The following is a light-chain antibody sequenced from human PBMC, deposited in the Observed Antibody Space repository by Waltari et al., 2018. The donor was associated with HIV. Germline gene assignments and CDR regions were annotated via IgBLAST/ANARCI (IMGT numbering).Light chain of an antibody. Sequence: QTVVTQEPSLTVSPGGTVTLTCASSTGAVTSGYYPNWFQQKPGQAPRPLGYSPSNKHSSTPSRFLGSLLRGKAALTLSGVQPEDEAEYYCLLYYGGAWVFGGGTKLTVL. CDR1: TGAVTSGYY. J-gene: IGLJ3*02. CDR2: SPS. V-gene: IGLV7-43*01. CDR3: LLYYGGAWV.